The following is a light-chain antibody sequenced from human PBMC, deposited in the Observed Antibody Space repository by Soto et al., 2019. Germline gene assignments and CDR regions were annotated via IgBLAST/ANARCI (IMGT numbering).Light chain of an antibody. V-gene: IGLV1-47*01. CDR1: SSNIGSNY. J-gene: IGLJ7*01. Sequence: QSVLTQPPSASGTPGQRVTISCSGSSSNIGSNYVYWYQQLPGTAPELLIHRNNQRPSGVPDRFSGSKSGTSASLAISGLRSEDEADYYCAAWDDSLSGAVFGGGTQLTVL. CDR3: AAWDDSLSGAV. CDR2: RNN.